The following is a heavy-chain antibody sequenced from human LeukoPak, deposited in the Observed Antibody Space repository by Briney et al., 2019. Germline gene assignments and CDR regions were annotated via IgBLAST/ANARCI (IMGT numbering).Heavy chain of an antibody. J-gene: IGHJ3*02. CDR2: ISSSSSYI. CDR1: GFTFSSYS. D-gene: IGHD2-21*02. Sequence: GGFLRLSCAASGFTFSSYSMNWVRQAPGKGLEWVSSISSSSSYIYYADSVKGRFTISRDNAKNSLYLQMNSLRAEDTAVYYCARVKHIVVVTAIPGAFDIWGQGTMVTVSS. V-gene: IGHV3-21*01. CDR3: ARVKHIVVVTAIPGAFDI.